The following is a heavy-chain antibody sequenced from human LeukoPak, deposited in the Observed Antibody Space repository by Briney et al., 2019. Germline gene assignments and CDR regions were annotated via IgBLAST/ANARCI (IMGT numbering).Heavy chain of an antibody. V-gene: IGHV3-30*04. Sequence: PGGSLRLSCAASGFTFSSYVMHWVRQAPGKGLEWVAIISYDGSNEYYADSVKGRFTISRDNSKNTLYLQMNSLRAEDTAIYYCAKESSLLRGPTVIYYFDFWGQGTLVTVSS. D-gene: IGHD3-10*01. CDR1: GFTFSSYV. CDR3: AKESSLLRGPTVIYYFDF. CDR2: ISYDGSNE. J-gene: IGHJ4*02.